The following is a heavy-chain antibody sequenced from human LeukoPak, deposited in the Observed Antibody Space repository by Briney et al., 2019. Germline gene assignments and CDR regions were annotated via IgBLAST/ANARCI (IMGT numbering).Heavy chain of an antibody. J-gene: IGHJ4*02. V-gene: IGHV5-51*01. D-gene: IGHD1-26*01. CDR2: IYPGDSDT. CDR3: ARHERGSYLFDY. CDR1: GYKLTNNW. Sequence: GESLKISCKVSGYKLTNNWIGWVRQVPGKVLEWMGLIYPGDSDTRYSPSFQGQVTISADKSISTAYLQWSSLKASDTAMYYCARHERGSYLFDYWGQGTLVTVSS.